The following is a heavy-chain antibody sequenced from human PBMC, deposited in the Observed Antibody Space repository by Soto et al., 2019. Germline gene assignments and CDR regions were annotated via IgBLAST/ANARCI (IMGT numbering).Heavy chain of an antibody. D-gene: IGHD5-12*01. CDR2: ISTYNGDT. CDR1: GYTFTRSG. J-gene: IGHJ6*02. Sequence: QVQLVQSGAEVKKPGASVKVSCKASGYTFTRSGISWVRQAPGQGLEWMGWISTYNGDTNYAQTFQGRVTMTTDTYTRTVYMELRSLRSDDTAVYYCAREGVAPYYYYGMDVWGQGTPVTVSS. V-gene: IGHV1-18*01. CDR3: AREGVAPYYYYGMDV.